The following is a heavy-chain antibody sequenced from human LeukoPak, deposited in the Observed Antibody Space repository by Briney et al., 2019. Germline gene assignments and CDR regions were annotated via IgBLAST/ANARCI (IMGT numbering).Heavy chain of an antibody. Sequence: PGGCLRLSCVASGFTFTSYAMSWVRQAPGTGLGWVAAISANAASTYYADSVKGRFAISRDSSKNTLSLQMNSLRAEDSAVYYCVKVAGSTGYYPEYWGQGALVTVSS. CDR3: VKVAGSTGYYPEY. CDR2: ISANAAST. J-gene: IGHJ4*02. CDR1: GFTFTSYA. D-gene: IGHD3-9*01. V-gene: IGHV3-23*01.